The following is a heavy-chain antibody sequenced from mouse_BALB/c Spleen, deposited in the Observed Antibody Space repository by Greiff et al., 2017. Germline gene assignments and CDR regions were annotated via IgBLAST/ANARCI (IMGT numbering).Heavy chain of an antibody. Sequence: EVKLMESGPGLVKPSQSLSLTCSVTGYSITSGYYWNWIRQFPGNKLEWMGYISYDGSNNYNPSLKNRISITRDTSKNQFFLKLNSVTTEDTATYYCASYYGSSHYYAMDYWGQGTSVTVSS. CDR2: ISYDGSN. J-gene: IGHJ4*01. CDR3: ASYYGSSHYYAMDY. D-gene: IGHD1-1*01. CDR1: GYSITSGYY. V-gene: IGHV3-6*02.